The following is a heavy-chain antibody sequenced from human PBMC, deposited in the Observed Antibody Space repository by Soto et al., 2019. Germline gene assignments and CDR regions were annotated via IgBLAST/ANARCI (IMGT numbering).Heavy chain of an antibody. D-gene: IGHD2-2*02. CDR1: GFTFSSYS. J-gene: IGHJ4*02. Sequence: RRLSCAASGFTFSSYSMNWVRQAPGKGLEWVSSISSSSSYIYYADSVKGRFTISRDNAMNSLYLQMNSLRAEDTAVYYCARAPRPRYCSSTSRYTGTYYCDCLGRRNLITVSS. CDR3: ARAPRPRYCSSTSRYTGTYYCDC. CDR2: ISSSSSYI. V-gene: IGHV3-21*01.